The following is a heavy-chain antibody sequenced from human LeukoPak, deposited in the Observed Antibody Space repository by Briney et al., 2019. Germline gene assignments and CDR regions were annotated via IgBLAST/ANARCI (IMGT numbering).Heavy chain of an antibody. D-gene: IGHD4-17*01. CDR2: IKSKTDGGTT. CDR3: TTAPTTVTPDAFDI. CDR1: GFTFSNAW. Sequence: GGSLRLSCAASGFTFSNAWMSWVRQAPGKGLEWVGRIKSKTDGGTTDYAAPVKGRFTISRDDSKNTLYLQMNSLKTEDTAVYYCTTAPTTVTPDAFDIWGQGTMVTVSS. V-gene: IGHV3-15*01. J-gene: IGHJ3*02.